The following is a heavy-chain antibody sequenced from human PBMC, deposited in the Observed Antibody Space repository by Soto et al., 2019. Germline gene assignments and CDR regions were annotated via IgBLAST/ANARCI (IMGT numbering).Heavy chain of an antibody. V-gene: IGHV4-30-2*03. CDR3: ARHLGGSYGMDV. J-gene: IGHJ6*02. CDR2: IYHSGST. Sequence: SETLSLTCAVSGGSISSGGYSWSWIRQPPGKGLEWIGYIYHSGSTYYNPSLKSRVTISVDTSKNQFSLKLSSVTAADTAVYYCARHLGGSYGMDVWGQGTTVTVSS. CDR1: GGSISSGGYS. D-gene: IGHD1-26*01.